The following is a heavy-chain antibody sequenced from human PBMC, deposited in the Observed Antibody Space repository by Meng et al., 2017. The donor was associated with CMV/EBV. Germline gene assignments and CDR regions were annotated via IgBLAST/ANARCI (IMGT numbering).Heavy chain of an antibody. V-gene: IGHV3-30-3*01. CDR2: ISYDGSNK. CDR1: GLLFRSFG. CDR3: ARGSVAGFDY. Sequence: GEVWGGWCRLGWALRLCWSAFGLLFRSFGMHWVRQASGKGLELVAVISYDGSNKYYADSVKGRFTISRDNSKNTLYLPMNSLRAEDTAVYYCARGSVAGFDYWGQGTLVTVSS. D-gene: IGHD6-19*01. J-gene: IGHJ4*02.